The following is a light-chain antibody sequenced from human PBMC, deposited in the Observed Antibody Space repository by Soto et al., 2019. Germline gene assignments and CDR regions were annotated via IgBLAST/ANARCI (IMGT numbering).Light chain of an antibody. CDR2: DAS. J-gene: IGKJ2*01. V-gene: IGKV1-5*01. CDR3: HTYNSYSLHT. Sequence: DIQMPQSPSTLSASVGDRITITCRAWQSVRTRLAWFQQTPGKAPKLFIYDASSLESGVPARFSGRVSGTEFTLAISSLQPDDCATYFCHTYNSYSLHTFGQGTKVDIK. CDR1: QSVRTR.